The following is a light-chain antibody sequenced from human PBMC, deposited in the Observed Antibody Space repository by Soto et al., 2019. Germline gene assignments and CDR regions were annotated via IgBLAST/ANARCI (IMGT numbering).Light chain of an antibody. J-gene: IGKJ4*01. V-gene: IGKV3-11*01. CDR3: QQRSNWPQVT. CDR1: QSVSSY. CDR2: DAS. Sequence: EIVLTQSPATLSLSPGERATLSCRASQSVSSYLAWYQQKPGQAPRLLIYDASNRATGIPARFGGSGSGTDFTLTISSLEPEDFAVYYCQQRSNWPQVTFGGGTKVDXK.